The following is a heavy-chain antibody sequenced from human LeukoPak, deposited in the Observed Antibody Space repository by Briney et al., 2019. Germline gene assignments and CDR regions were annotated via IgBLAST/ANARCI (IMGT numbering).Heavy chain of an antibody. Sequence: GSLRLSCAASGFTFSSYAMHWVRQAPGKGLEWVAVISYDGSNKYYADSVKGRFTISRDNSENTLYLQMNSLRAEDTAVYYCAREEVWFGEYYFDYWGQGTLVTVSS. CDR1: GFTFSSYA. CDR2: ISYDGSNK. D-gene: IGHD3-10*01. V-gene: IGHV3-30-3*01. J-gene: IGHJ4*02. CDR3: AREEVWFGEYYFDY.